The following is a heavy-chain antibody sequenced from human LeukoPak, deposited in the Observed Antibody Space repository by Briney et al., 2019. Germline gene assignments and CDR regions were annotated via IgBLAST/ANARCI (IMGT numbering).Heavy chain of an antibody. D-gene: IGHD3/OR15-3a*01. J-gene: IGHJ4*02. V-gene: IGHV3-30*02. CDR1: GFTLSSYG. Sequence: GGSLRLSCAASGFTLSSYGMYWVRQAPGKGLEWGAFIEKDGNTKYYTDSVRGRFAISRDNSKNTLYLQMSSLRTEDTAMFYCTKARDFWTRRFFDYWGQGTLVTVFS. CDR2: IEKDGNTK. CDR3: TKARDFWTRRFFDY.